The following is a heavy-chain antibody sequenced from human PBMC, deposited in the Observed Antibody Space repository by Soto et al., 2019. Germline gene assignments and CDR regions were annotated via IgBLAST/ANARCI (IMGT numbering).Heavy chain of an antibody. CDR2: IYYSGST. CDR1: GGPISSSSYY. V-gene: IGHV4-39*01. CDR3: ARQSMRYGMDV. D-gene: IGHD2-2*01. J-gene: IGHJ6*02. Sequence: QLQLQESGPGLVKSSETLSLSCTVSGGPISSSSYYWGWIRQPPGKGLEWIGSIYYSGSTYYNPSLKSRVTLSVDTPHTQSFSLKLRCVTAADTAVHYCARQSMRYGMDVWGQGTTVTVSS.